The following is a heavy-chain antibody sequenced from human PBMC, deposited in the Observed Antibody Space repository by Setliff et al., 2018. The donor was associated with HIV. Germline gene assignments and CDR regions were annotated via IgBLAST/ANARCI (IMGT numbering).Heavy chain of an antibody. J-gene: IGHJ4*02. CDR1: GYTFTSYG. V-gene: IGHV1-69*05. CDR2: IIALVGAT. Sequence: SVKVSCKASGYTFTSYGISWVRQAPGQGLEWVGGIIALVGATSYAQKFQDRVTLTTDDSTNTAYMELSSLRSEDTAMYYCARSHEYGGSSAYWGQGTLVTVSS. CDR3: ARSHEYGGSSAY. D-gene: IGHD1-26*01.